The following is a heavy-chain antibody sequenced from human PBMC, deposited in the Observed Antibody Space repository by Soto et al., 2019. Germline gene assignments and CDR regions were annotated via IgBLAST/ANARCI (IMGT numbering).Heavy chain of an antibody. J-gene: IGHJ4*02. CDR2: ISGSGGST. CDR1: GFTFSSYA. Sequence: EVQLLESGGGLVQPGGSLRLSCAASGFTFSSYAMSWVRQAPGKGLEWVSAISGSGGSTYYADSVKGRFTISRDNSKNTLYLQMNSLRAEDTAVYYCAKDENSGGWATGMFDYWGQGTLVTVSS. D-gene: IGHD6-19*01. V-gene: IGHV3-23*01. CDR3: AKDENSGGWATGMFDY.